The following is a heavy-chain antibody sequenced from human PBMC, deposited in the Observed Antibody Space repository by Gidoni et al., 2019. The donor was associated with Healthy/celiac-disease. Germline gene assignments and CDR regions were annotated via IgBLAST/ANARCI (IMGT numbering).Heavy chain of an antibody. V-gene: IGHV4-39*01. Sequence: QVQLQESGPGLVKPSETLSLTCTVSGDPISRTNYYWGWLRQPPGKGLEWIGGIYYSGNTYYNLSLKSRVTISIDTSKNQFSLKLSSVTAADTAVYYCASLGGAADYWGQGTLVTVSS. J-gene: IGHJ4*02. CDR1: GDPISRTNYY. CDR2: IYYSGNT. D-gene: IGHD2-15*01. CDR3: ASLGGAADY.